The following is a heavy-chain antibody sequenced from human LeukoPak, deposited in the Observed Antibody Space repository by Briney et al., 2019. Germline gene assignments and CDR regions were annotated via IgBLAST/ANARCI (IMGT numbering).Heavy chain of an antibody. J-gene: IGHJ4*02. CDR1: GGSISSYY. D-gene: IGHD3-16*02. CDR3: ARHRIERYVWGSYRYTGPRYYFDY. Sequence: SETLSLTCTVSGGSISSYYWSWIRQPPGKGLEWHGYIYYSGSTNYNPSLKSRVTISVDTSKNQFSLKLSSVTAADTAVYYCARHRIERYVWGSYRYTGPRYYFDYWGQGTLVTVSS. CDR2: IYYSGST. V-gene: IGHV4-59*08.